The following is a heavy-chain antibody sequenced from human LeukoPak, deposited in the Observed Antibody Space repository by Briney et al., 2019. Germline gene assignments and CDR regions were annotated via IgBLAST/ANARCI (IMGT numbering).Heavy chain of an antibody. CDR2: ISSSGGYI. V-gene: IGHV3-21*01. CDR3: ARLRDTVTSASDY. Sequence: GGSLRLSCAASGFSIKSYSMTWVRQAPGKGLEWVATISSSGGYIYYADSVKGRFTISRDTVQNSLFLQLNSLRVEDTAVYNCARLRDTVTSASDYWGQGTLVAVSS. D-gene: IGHD5-18*01. J-gene: IGHJ4*02. CDR1: GFSIKSYS.